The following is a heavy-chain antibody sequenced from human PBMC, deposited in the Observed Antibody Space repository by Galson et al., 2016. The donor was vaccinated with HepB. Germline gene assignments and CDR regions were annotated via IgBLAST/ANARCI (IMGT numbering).Heavy chain of an antibody. J-gene: IGHJ4*02. V-gene: IGHV2-5*01. Sequence: PALVKPTQTLTLTCSFSGFSLNASGVGVGWIRQPPGKALEWLALVYWYGDQRFSPSLKTRLDITKDASKNQVVLTMTNMDPADTGTYYCARDRMYDNFWSGYFDYWGPGTLVTVSS. CDR3: ARDRMYDNFWSGYFDY. D-gene: IGHD3-3*01. CDR1: GFSLNASGVG. CDR2: VYWYGDQ.